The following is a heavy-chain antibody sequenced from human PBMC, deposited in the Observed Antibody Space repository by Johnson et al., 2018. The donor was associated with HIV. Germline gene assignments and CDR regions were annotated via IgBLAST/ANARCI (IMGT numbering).Heavy chain of an antibody. CDR3: ARDRPHDDNGYYYVPDAFDI. CDR2: ISYDGSNK. CDR1: GFTFSSYG. Sequence: VQLLESGGGVVQPGRSLKLSCAASGFTFSSYGMHWVRQAPGKGLEWVAVISYDGSNKYHADSVKGRFTISRDNSKNTLYLQMNSLRVEDTAVYYCARDRPHDDNGYYYVPDAFDIWGQGTMVTVSS. J-gene: IGHJ3*02. D-gene: IGHD3-22*01. V-gene: IGHV3-30*03.